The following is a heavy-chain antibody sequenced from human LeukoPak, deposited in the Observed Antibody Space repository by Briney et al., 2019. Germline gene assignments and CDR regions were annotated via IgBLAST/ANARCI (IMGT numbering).Heavy chain of an antibody. CDR2: ISSSGSTI. J-gene: IGHJ4*02. CDR1: GFTFSSYE. CDR3: ARGGLRGSWYPSY. D-gene: IGHD6-13*01. V-gene: IGHV3-48*03. Sequence: GGSLRLSCAASGFTFSSYEMNWVRQAPGKGLEWVSYISSSGSTIYYADSVKGRFTISRDNDKTSLYLQMNSLRAEDTAVYYCARGGLRGSWYPSYWGQGTLVTVSS.